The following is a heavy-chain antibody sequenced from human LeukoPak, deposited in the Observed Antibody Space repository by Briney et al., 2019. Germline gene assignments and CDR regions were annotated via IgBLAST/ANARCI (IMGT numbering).Heavy chain of an antibody. Sequence: SETLSLTCTVSGGSISSGDYYWSWIRQPPGKGLEWIGYIYYSGSTYYNPSLKSRVTISVDTSENQFSLKLSSVTAADTAVYYCARVGSSWSYYFDYWGQGTLVTVSS. CDR1: GGSISSGDYY. D-gene: IGHD6-13*01. CDR3: ARVGSSWSYYFDY. J-gene: IGHJ4*02. V-gene: IGHV4-30-4*08. CDR2: IYYSGST.